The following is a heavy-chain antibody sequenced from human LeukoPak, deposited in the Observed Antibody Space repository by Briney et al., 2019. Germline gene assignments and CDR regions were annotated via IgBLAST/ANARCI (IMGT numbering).Heavy chain of an antibody. J-gene: IGHJ6*02. D-gene: IGHD1-14*01. CDR2: VYFNGAT. CDR1: GAGGSISSHY. Sequence: SETLSLTCTVSGAGGSISSHYWSWIRQPPGKGLEWLGYVYFNGATSYSPSLKSRVTISVDTSTNQFYLRLNSVTAADTAVYYCARGRQVVDLSSYTGTDVWGQGTTVTVSS. V-gene: IGHV4-59*11. CDR3: ARGRQVVDLSSYTGTDV.